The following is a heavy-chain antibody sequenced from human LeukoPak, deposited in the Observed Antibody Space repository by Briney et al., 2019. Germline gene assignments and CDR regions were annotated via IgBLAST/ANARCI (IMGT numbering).Heavy chain of an antibody. D-gene: IGHD1-26*01. CDR2: IYPGDSDT. J-gene: IGHJ4*02. CDR1: GYSFTSYW. V-gene: IGHV5-51*01. CDR3: ARVHGESGSYVGY. Sequence: GESLKISCQGSGYSFTSYWIGWVRQMPGKGLEWMGIIYPGDSDTRYGPSFQGQVTISADKSISTAYLQWSSLKASDTAMYYCARVHGESGSYVGYWGQGTLVTVSS.